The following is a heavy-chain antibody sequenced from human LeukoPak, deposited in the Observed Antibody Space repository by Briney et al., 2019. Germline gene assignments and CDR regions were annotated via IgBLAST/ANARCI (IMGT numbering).Heavy chain of an antibody. CDR2: LWYDGSNK. CDR3: ARGRVGDGYNYLDY. J-gene: IGHJ4*02. Sequence: GRSLRLSCAASGFTFSSYGMHWVRQAPGKGLEWVAVLWYDGSNKYYADSVKGRFTISRDNSKNTLYLQMNSLRAEDTAVYYCARGRVGDGYNYLDYWGQGTLVTVSS. V-gene: IGHV3-33*01. CDR1: GFTFSSYG. D-gene: IGHD5-24*01.